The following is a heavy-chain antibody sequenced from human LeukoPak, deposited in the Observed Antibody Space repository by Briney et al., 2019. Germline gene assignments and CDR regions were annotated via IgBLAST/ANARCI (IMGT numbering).Heavy chain of an antibody. CDR1: GFTLSSYS. Sequence: GGSLRLSCAASGFTLSSYSMNWVRQAPGKGLEWVSSISSSSSYIYYADSVKGRFTISRDNAKNSLYLQMNSLRAEDTAVYYCARGLPDYYGSGSYGGDAFGIWGQGTMVTVSS. V-gene: IGHV3-21*01. J-gene: IGHJ3*02. CDR2: ISSSSSYI. CDR3: ARGLPDYYGSGSYGGDAFGI. D-gene: IGHD3-10*01.